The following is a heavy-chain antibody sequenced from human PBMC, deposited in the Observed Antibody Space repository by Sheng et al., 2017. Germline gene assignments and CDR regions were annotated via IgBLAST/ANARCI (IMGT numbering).Heavy chain of an antibody. V-gene: IGHV2-5*02. CDR3: AHSGGDYYGSGSLFDY. D-gene: IGHD3-10*01. CDR1: GFSLSTSGVG. J-gene: IGHJ4*02. CDR2: IYWDDDK. Sequence: QITLKESGPTLVKPTQTLTLTCTFSGFSLSTSGVGVGWIRQPPGKALEWLALIYWDDDKRYSPSLKSRLTITKDTSKNQVVLTMTNMDPVDTATYYCAHSGGDYYGSGSLFDYWGQGTLVTVSS.